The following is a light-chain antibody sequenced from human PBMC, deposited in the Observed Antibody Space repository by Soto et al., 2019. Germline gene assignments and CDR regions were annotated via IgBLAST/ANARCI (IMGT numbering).Light chain of an antibody. V-gene: IGLV2-14*01. CDR3: SSYTTSGALVV. CDR2: DVS. Sequence: QSALTEPASVSGSPGQSITISCTGTSSDIGGYKYVSWYQQHPGKAPKLMIYDVSNRPSGVSNRFSGSKSGNTASLTVSGLQAEDEADYYFSSYTTSGALVVFGGGTKLTVL. J-gene: IGLJ2*01. CDR1: SSDIGGYKY.